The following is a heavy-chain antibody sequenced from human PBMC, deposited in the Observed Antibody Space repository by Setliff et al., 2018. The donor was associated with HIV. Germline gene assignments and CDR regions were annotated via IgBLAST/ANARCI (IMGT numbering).Heavy chain of an antibody. Sequence: GGSLRLSCAASGFTFSSYEMNWVRQAPGKGLEWVSYISSSDNTIHYADSVKGRFTISRDNSKNTLYLQMSSLRAEDTAVYYCVKARVDGDYYYYYMDVWGKGTTVTVSS. J-gene: IGHJ6*03. D-gene: IGHD4-17*01. V-gene: IGHV3-48*03. CDR1: GFTFSSYE. CDR2: ISSSDNTI. CDR3: VKARVDGDYYYYYMDV.